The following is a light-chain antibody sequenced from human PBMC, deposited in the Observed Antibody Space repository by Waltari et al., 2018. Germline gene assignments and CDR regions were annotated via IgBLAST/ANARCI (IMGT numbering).Light chain of an antibody. J-gene: IGLJ3*02. CDR1: TSAVRNYNL. V-gene: IGLV2-23*01. CDR3: CSYAGSYTWV. Sequence: QSALTQPASVSGSPGQSIPISCTGTTSAVRNYNLVSCYQQYHGKAPKVMIYDDNRRPSGVSDRFSGSKSGNTASLTISGVQAEDEADYYCCSYAGSYTWVFGGGTKLTVL. CDR2: DDN.